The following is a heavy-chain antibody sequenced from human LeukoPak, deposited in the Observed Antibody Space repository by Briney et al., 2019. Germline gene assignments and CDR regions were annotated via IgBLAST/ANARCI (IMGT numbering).Heavy chain of an antibody. Sequence: SGESLKISCKGSGYSFTTYWIGWVRQIPGKGREWMGIIYPGDSETRYNPSFQGQVSISADKSISTAFLQWSSLKASDTAMYYCARRGGYSYGYGWFDSWGQGTLVTVSS. J-gene: IGHJ5*01. CDR2: IYPGDSET. CDR1: GYSFTTYW. V-gene: IGHV5-51*01. CDR3: ARRGGYSYGYGWFDS. D-gene: IGHD5-18*01.